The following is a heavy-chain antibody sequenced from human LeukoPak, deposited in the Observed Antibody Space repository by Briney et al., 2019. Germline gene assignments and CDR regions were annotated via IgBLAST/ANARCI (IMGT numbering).Heavy chain of an antibody. Sequence: GESLKISCKGSGYSFTDYWIGWVRQMPGKGLEWMGIIYPDDSNTRYSPSFQGQVTISADKSISSAYLQWSSLKASDTATYYCARRLALGSTPGYFDYWGQGTLVTVSS. CDR1: GYSFTDYW. V-gene: IGHV5-51*01. CDR2: IYPDDSNT. D-gene: IGHD3-16*01. J-gene: IGHJ4*02. CDR3: ARRLALGSTPGYFDY.